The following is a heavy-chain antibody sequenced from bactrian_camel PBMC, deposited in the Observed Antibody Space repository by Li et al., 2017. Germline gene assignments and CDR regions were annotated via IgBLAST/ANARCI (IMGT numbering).Heavy chain of an antibody. CDR3: AAGLRDSNRRLWSHSYNF. D-gene: IGHD3*01. Sequence: DVQLVESGGGLVQPGGSLRLSCAASGFTFGNYAMTWVRQAPGKGLEWVSGINSAGGSTYYADSVKGRFTISKDSAANTLYLQMNSLQPEDTGIYHCAAGLRDSNRRLWSHSYNFWGQGTQVTVS. CDR2: INSAGGST. CDR1: GFTFGNYA. J-gene: IGHJ4*01. V-gene: IGHV3S36*01.